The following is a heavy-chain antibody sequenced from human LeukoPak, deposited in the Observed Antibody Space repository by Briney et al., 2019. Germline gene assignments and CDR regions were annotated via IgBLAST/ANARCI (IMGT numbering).Heavy chain of an antibody. CDR1: GFTFSRHW. CDR3: ARVCSSTDCLIPD. J-gene: IGHJ4*02. Sequence: GGSLRLSCAASGFTFSRHWMHWVRQAPGKGLVWISRINSDASDTNYADFVKGRFTISRDNAKNTVYLQINSLRDEDTAVYYCARVCSSTDCLIPDWGQGTLVTVSS. V-gene: IGHV3-74*01. D-gene: IGHD2-2*01. CDR2: INSDASDT.